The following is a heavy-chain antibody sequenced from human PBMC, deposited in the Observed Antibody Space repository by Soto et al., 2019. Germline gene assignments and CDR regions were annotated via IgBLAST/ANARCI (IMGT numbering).Heavy chain of an antibody. V-gene: IGHV1-69*13. Sequence: SVKVSCKASGGTFSSYAISWVRQAPGQGLEWMGGIIPIFGTANYAQKFQGRVTITADESTSTAYMELSSLRSEDTAVYYCARDPDTVTTFEDWFDPWGQGTLVTVSS. CDR2: IIPIFGTA. D-gene: IGHD4-17*01. J-gene: IGHJ5*02. CDR3: ARDPDTVTTFEDWFDP. CDR1: GGTFSSYA.